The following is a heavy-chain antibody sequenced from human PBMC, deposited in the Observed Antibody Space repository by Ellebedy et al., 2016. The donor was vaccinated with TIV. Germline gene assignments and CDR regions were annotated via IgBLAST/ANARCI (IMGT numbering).Heavy chain of an antibody. CDR3: ARTVVAANNWFDP. J-gene: IGHJ5*02. D-gene: IGHD2-15*01. CDR2: IYTSGST. Sequence: MPSETLSLTCIVSGVSLSSYYWSWIRQPAGKGLEWIGRIYTSGSTNYNPSLKSRVTMSVDTSKNQFSLKLSSVTAADTAVYYCARTVVAANNWFDPWGQGTLVTVSS. V-gene: IGHV4-4*07. CDR1: GVSLSSYY.